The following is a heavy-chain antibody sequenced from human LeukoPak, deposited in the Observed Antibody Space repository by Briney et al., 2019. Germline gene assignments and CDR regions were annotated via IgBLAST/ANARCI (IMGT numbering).Heavy chain of an antibody. Sequence: PGGSLRLSCAASGFTFSSYWMNWVRQAPGKGLEWVAVISYDGRQKYYGDSVKGRFTISRDNPKNTLYLQMNSLRDDDTAVYYCARVFLERLTSGYFDNWGQGTLVTVSS. CDR1: GFTFSSYW. D-gene: IGHD3-3*01. V-gene: IGHV3-30-3*01. CDR3: ARVFLERLTSGYFDN. J-gene: IGHJ4*02. CDR2: ISYDGRQK.